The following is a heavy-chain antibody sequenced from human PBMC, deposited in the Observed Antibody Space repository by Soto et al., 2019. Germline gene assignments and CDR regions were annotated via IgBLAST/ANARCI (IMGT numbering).Heavy chain of an antibody. CDR1: GGSFSGYY. D-gene: IGHD4-17*01. V-gene: IGHV4-34*01. Sequence: SETLSLTCAVYGGSFSGYYWSWIRQPPGKGLEWIGEINHSGSTNYNPSLKSRVTISVDTSKNQFSLKLSSVTAADTAVYYCARGIDTVTEYFQHWGQGTLVTVSS. J-gene: IGHJ1*01. CDR3: ARGIDTVTEYFQH. CDR2: INHSGST.